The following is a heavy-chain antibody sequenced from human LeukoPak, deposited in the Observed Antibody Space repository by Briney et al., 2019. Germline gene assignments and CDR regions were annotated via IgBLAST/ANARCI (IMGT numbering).Heavy chain of an antibody. J-gene: IGHJ5*02. CDR3: AKVVTGYSSSWYSWFDP. Sequence: GGSLRLSCAASGFTFDDYAMHWVRQAPGRGLEWVSSISGDGGSTYYVDSVKGRFTISRDNSKNSLYLQMNSLRTEDTALYYCAKVVTGYSSSWYSWFDPWGQGTLVTVSS. CDR1: GFTFDDYA. V-gene: IGHV3-43*02. D-gene: IGHD6-13*01. CDR2: ISGDGGST.